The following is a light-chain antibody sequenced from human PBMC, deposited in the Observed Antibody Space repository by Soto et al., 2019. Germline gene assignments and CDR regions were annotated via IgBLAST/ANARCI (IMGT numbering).Light chain of an antibody. V-gene: IGKV1-39*01. CDR3: QQSYINLT. J-gene: IGKJ4*01. CDR2: GTS. CDR1: QNISTY. Sequence: DIQVTQSPSSLSASVGDRITITCRASQNISTYLSWYQQKPGKAPRLLMYGTSNLQGGVPSRFGGSGSGTDFTLTITSLQPEDFATYYCQQSYINLTFGGGTKVDIK.